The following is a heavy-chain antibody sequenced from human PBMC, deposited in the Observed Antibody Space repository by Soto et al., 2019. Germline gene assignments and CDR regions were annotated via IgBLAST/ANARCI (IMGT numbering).Heavy chain of an antibody. Sequence: PGGSLRLSCAASGFTFSSSGMSWVRQAPGKGLEWVSAISGSGGSTYYADTVKGRFTVSRDNSKNTLYLQMNSLRAEDTAVYYCARSGYYYPLDFDHWGQGNLVTVS. D-gene: IGHD3-22*01. CDR2: ISGSGGST. V-gene: IGHV3-23*01. CDR1: GFTFSSSG. J-gene: IGHJ4*02. CDR3: ARSGYYYPLDFDH.